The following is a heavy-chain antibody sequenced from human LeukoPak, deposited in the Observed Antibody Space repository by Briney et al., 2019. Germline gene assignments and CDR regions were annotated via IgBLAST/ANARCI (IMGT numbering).Heavy chain of an antibody. Sequence: GGSLRLSCAASGFTFSSYAMSWIRQAPGKGLEWVSYISSSGSTIYYADSVKGRFTISRDNAKNSLYLQMNSLRAEDTAVYYCARALAMDDAFDIWGQGTMVTVSS. CDR2: ISSSGSTI. J-gene: IGHJ3*02. CDR3: ARALAMDDAFDI. V-gene: IGHV3-11*01. D-gene: IGHD5-18*01. CDR1: GFTFSSYA.